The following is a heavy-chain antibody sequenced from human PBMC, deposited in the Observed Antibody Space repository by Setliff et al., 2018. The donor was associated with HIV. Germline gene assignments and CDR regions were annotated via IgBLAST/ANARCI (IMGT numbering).Heavy chain of an antibody. Sequence: SETLSLTCTVFGGSISSYYWSWIRQPPGKGLEWIGYIYYSGSTNYNPSLKSRVTISVDTSKNQFSLKLSSVTAADTAVYYCARDRKSLGYNFWSGFRPDAAFDIWGQGTMVTVSS. CDR3: ARDRKSLGYNFWSGFRPDAAFDI. V-gene: IGHV4-59*01. D-gene: IGHD3-3*01. CDR2: IYYSGST. CDR1: GGSISSYY. J-gene: IGHJ3*02.